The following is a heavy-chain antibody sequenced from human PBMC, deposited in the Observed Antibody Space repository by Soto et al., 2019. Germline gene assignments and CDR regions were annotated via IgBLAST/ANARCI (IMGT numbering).Heavy chain of an antibody. V-gene: IGHV3-21*01. Sequence: GGSLRLSCAASGFTFSNAWMNWVRQAPGKGLEWVSSISSSSSYIYYADSVKGRFTISRDNAKNSLYLQMNSLRAEDTAVYYCARVSTAYYYGMDVWGQGTTVTVS. CDR1: GFTFSNAW. CDR3: ARVSTAYYYGMDV. CDR2: ISSSSSYI. J-gene: IGHJ6*02.